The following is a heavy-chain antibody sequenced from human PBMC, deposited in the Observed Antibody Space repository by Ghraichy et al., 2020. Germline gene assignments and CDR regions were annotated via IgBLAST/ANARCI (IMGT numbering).Heavy chain of an antibody. CDR3: TTQGGIIGMTSWPPY. J-gene: IGHJ4*02. Sequence: GGSLRLSCAASGFTFSTAWMNWVRQAPGKGLEWVGRIKSKTDGGTLDYAAPVKGRFTISRDDSKNTTYLQMNSLKNEDTAVYYCTTQGGIIGMTSWPPYWGQGTLVTVSS. CDR1: GFTFSTAW. V-gene: IGHV3-15*01. CDR2: IKSKTDGGTL. D-gene: IGHD1-20*01.